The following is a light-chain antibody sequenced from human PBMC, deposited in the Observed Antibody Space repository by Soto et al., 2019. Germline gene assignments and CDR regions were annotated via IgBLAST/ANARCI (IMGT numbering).Light chain of an antibody. Sequence: QSVLTQPASVSGSPGQSITISCTGTSSDVGGYNYVSWYQQHPGKAPKLMIYAVTDRPSGVSSRFSGSKSGNTASLTISGLQAEDEADYYCGTRDSSLSTYVFGTGTKVTVL. CDR2: AVT. CDR1: SSDVGGYNY. V-gene: IGLV2-14*01. CDR3: GTRDSSLSTYV. J-gene: IGLJ1*01.